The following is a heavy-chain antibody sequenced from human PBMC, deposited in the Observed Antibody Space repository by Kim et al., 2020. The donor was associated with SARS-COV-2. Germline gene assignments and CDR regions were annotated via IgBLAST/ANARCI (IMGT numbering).Heavy chain of an antibody. CDR3: AHRRQGGSGWYTWSYNWFDY. CDR1: GLSLNTTGVG. Sequence: SGPTLVNPAQTLTLTCSVSGLSLNTTGVGLAWIRQPPGKALEWLALIYWNDDKFYTPSLESRLSVSKDTSRNQVVLTLTNMDPLDTATFYCAHRRQGGSGWYTWSYNWFDYWGPGILVTVSS. V-gene: IGHV2-5*01. D-gene: IGHD6-19*01. CDR2: IYWNDDK. J-gene: IGHJ5*01.